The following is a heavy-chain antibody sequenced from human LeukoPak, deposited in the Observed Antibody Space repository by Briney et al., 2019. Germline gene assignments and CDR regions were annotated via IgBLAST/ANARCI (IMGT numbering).Heavy chain of an antibody. CDR3: TTETYRRFDY. CDR1: GFTFSSYW. V-gene: IGHV3-7*01. Sequence: PGGSLRLSCAASGFTFSSYWMSWVRQAPGKGLEWVADIKQDGSGRYYVDSVKGRFTISRDNAKNSLYLQIDSLRAEDTAVYYCTTETYRRFDYWGQGTLVTVSS. CDR2: IKQDGSGR. J-gene: IGHJ4*02.